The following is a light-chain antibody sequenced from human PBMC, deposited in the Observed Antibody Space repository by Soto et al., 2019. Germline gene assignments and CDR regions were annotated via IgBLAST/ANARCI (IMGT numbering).Light chain of an antibody. Sequence: QYVLTQPPSVSGAPGQRVTISCTGSSSNIGAGYDVHWYQQLPGTAPKLLIYGNSNRPSGVPDRFSGAKSGTSASLAITGLQAEDEADYSRQSYDSSLSGGVFGTGIKVTVL. CDR3: QSYDSSLSGGV. J-gene: IGLJ1*01. CDR2: GNS. CDR1: SSNIGAGYD. V-gene: IGLV1-40*01.